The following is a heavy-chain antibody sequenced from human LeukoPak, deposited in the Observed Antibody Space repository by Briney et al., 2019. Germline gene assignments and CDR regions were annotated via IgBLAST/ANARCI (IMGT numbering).Heavy chain of an antibody. CDR1: GFTLSTYS. V-gene: IGHV3-48*04. CDR2: IDSGSSSI. CDR3: ARDLFRGRGVIPDAFDI. J-gene: IGHJ3*02. D-gene: IGHD3-10*01. Sequence: GGSLRLSCAASGFTLSTYSMNWVRQAPGKGLEWVSYIDSGSSSIHYADSVKGRFTISRDNAKSSLYLHMNSLRVEDTAVYFCARDLFRGRGVIPDAFDIWGQGTMVTVSS.